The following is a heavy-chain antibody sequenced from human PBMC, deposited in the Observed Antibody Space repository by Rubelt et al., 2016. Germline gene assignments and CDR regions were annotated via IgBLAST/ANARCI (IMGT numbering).Heavy chain of an antibody. J-gene: IGHJ4*02. CDR2: ISYGGTT. CDR3: ARGRTKGY. Sequence: QVQLQESGPGLVKPSETLSLTCTVSGYSISSGYCWGWIRQPPGKGLEWIASISYGGTTYYNPALNSRVAISLDTSKNQFALMLSSVTAAYTAVYYCARGRTKGYWGQGTLVTVSS. V-gene: IGHV4-38-2*02. D-gene: IGHD2-8*01. CDR1: GYSISSGYC.